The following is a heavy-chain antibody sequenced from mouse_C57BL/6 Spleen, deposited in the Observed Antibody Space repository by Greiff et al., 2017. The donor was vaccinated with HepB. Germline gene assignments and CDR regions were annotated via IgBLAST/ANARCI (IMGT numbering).Heavy chain of an antibody. CDR2: IWSGGST. D-gene: IGHD4-1*01. V-gene: IGHV2-2*01. CDR1: GFSLTSYG. Sequence: VKLQQSGPGLVQPSQSLSITCTVSGFSLTSYGVHWVRQSPGKGLEWLGVIWSGGSTDYNAAFISRLSISKDNSKSQVFFKMNSLQADDTAIYYCARNPGLTGPYYFDYWGQGTTLTVSS. J-gene: IGHJ2*01. CDR3: ARNPGLTGPYYFDY.